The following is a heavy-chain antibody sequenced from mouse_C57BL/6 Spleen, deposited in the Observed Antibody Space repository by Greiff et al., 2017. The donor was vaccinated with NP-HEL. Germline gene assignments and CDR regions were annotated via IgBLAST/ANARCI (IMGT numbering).Heavy chain of an antibody. D-gene: IGHD4-1*01. V-gene: IGHV1-64*01. CDR1: GYTFTSYW. J-gene: IGHJ4*01. Sequence: VQLQQPGAELVKPGASVKLSCKASGYTFTSYWMHWVKQRPGQGLEWIGMIHPNSGSTNYNEKFKSKATLTVDKSSSTAYMQLSSLTSEDSAVYYCARSGDYYAMDYWGQGTSVTVAS. CDR2: IHPNSGST. CDR3: ARSGDYYAMDY.